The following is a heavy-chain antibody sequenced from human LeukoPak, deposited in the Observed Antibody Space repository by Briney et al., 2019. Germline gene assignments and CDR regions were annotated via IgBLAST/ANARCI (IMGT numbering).Heavy chain of an antibody. CDR3: ASDSGSGLM. V-gene: IGHV3-21*01. J-gene: IGHJ4*02. Sequence: GGSLRLSCAASGFTLSYYSMNWVRQAPGKGLEWVSSFSSSSDYIKYADSVKGRFTISRDNAKNSLDLQMNSLRAEDTAVYYCASDSGSGLMWGQGTLVTVSS. CDR1: GFTLSYYS. D-gene: IGHD6-25*01. CDR2: FSSSSDYI.